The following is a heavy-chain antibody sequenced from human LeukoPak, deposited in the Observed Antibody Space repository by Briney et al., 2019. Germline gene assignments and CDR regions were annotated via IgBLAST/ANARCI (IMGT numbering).Heavy chain of an antibody. CDR1: GFTFSYYA. V-gene: IGHV3-23*01. D-gene: IGHD5-24*01. CDR3: AKDVGDGYNYDS. Sequence: GGSLRLSCAASGFTFSYYAMNWVRRAPGKGLEWVSAISGGGTNTYYAASVKGRFTVSRDNSKNTLYLQMNSLRAEDTALYYCAKDVGDGYNYDSWGQGTLVTVSS. CDR2: ISGGGTNT. J-gene: IGHJ5*01.